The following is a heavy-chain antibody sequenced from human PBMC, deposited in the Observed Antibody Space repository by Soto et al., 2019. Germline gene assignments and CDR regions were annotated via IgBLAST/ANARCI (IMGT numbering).Heavy chain of an antibody. CDR3: AEPGILEPSVRGATIPVSYYFDY. J-gene: IGHJ4*02. CDR1: GFTFSSYA. Sequence: GGSLRLSFAASGFTFSSYAMSWVRQAPGKGLEWVSAISGSGGSTYYADSVKGRFTISRDNSKNTLYLQMNSLRAEDTAVYYCAEPGILEPSVRGATIPVSYYFDYWGQGTLVPVSS. CDR2: ISGSGGST. D-gene: IGHD1-26*01. V-gene: IGHV3-23*01.